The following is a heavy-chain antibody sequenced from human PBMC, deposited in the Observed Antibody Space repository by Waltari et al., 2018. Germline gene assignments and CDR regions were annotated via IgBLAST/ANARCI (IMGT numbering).Heavy chain of an antibody. V-gene: IGHV3-64D*08. J-gene: IGHJ4*02. D-gene: IGHD3-16*01. CDR1: GFTFSTYA. CDR3: MKDLGVPAYFDC. CDR2: ISWNGGRT. Sequence: EVQLVESGGGLVQPGGSLRLSCSASGFTFSTYAMHWVRQAPGKGLEYVSGISWNGGRTDYADSVKGRFTISRDNSKNTLYFQMTSLRAEDTAVYYCMKDLGVPAYFDCWGQGTLVTVSS.